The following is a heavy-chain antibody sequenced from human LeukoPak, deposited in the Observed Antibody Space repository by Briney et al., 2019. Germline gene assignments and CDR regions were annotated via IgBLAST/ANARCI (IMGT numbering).Heavy chain of an antibody. CDR3: ARGIVVPPRVGRAQNNWFDP. V-gene: IGHV4-39*01. J-gene: IGHJ5*02. CDR1: GGSISSSSYY. D-gene: IGHD2-2*01. Sequence: SETLSLTCTVSGGSISSSSYYWGWIRQPPGKGLEWIGSIYYSGSTYYNPSLKSRVTISVDTSKNQFSLKLSSVTAADTAVYYCARGIVVPPRVGRAQNNWFDPWGQGTLVTVSS. CDR2: IYYSGST.